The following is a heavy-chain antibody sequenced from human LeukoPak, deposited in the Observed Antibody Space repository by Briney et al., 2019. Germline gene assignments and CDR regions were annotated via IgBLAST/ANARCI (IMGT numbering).Heavy chain of an antibody. CDR2: ISPDGSVK. D-gene: IGHD1/OR15-1a*01. CDR3: AKGAQFNWNKDAFDM. V-gene: IGHV3-7*05. J-gene: IGHJ3*02. Sequence: GGSLRLSCAASGFPISNYWMSWVRQAPGKGLEWVASISPDGSVKHYVDSVKGRFTISRDNANNSLYLQMNSLRAGDTAVYYCAKGAQFNWNKDAFDMWGQGTMVTVSS. CDR1: GFPISNYW.